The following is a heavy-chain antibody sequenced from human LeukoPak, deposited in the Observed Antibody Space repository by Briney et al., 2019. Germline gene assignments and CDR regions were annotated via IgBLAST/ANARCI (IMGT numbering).Heavy chain of an antibody. CDR3: ARDQSYYYDSSGPIFDY. CDR1: GGTFSSYA. Sequence: EASVKVSCKASGGTFSSYAISWVRQAPGQGREWMGRIIPIFCTANYAQKFQGRVTITTDESTSTAYMELSSLRSEDTAVYYCARDQSYYYDSSGPIFDYWGQGTLVTVSS. J-gene: IGHJ4*02. V-gene: IGHV1-69*05. CDR2: IIPIFCTA. D-gene: IGHD3-22*01.